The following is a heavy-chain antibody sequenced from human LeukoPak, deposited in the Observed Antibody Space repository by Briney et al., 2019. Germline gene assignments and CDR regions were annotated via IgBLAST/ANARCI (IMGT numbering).Heavy chain of an antibody. CDR1: GFTFSSYG. J-gene: IGHJ5*02. D-gene: IGHD5-12*01. V-gene: IGHV3-30*02. CDR3: AKASSGYDEYNWFDP. Sequence: GGSLRLSCAASGFTFSSYGMHWVRQAPGKGLEWVAFIRYDGSNKYYADSVKGRFTISRDNSKNTLYLQMNSLRAEDTAVYYCAKASSGYDEYNWFDPWGQGALVTVSS. CDR2: IRYDGSNK.